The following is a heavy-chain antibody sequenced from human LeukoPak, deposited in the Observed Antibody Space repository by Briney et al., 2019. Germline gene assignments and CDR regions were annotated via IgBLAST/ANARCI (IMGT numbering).Heavy chain of an antibody. Sequence: SETLSLTCTVSGGSISSSSYYWGWIRQPPGKGLEWIGSIYYSGSTYYNPSLKSRVTISVDTSENQFSLKLSSVTAADTAVYYCAREGVGLLGITHYYYYYMDVWGKGTTVTVSS. CDR3: AREGVGLLGITHYYYYYMDV. CDR1: GGSISSSSYY. CDR2: IYYSGST. J-gene: IGHJ6*03. V-gene: IGHV4-39*07. D-gene: IGHD7-27*01.